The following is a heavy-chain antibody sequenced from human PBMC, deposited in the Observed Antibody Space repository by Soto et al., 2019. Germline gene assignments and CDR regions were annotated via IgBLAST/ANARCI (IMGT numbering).Heavy chain of an antibody. CDR3: AKAAVAGTGYYYGMDV. CDR2: ISWNSGSI. V-gene: IGHV3-9*01. Sequence: EVQLVESGGGLVQPGRSLRLSCAASGFTFDDYAMHWVRQAPGKGLEWVSGISWNSGSIGYADSVKGRFTISRDNAKNSLYLQMNRLRAEDTALYYCAKAAVAGTGYYYGMDVWGQGTTVTVSS. J-gene: IGHJ6*02. D-gene: IGHD6-19*01. CDR1: GFTFDDYA.